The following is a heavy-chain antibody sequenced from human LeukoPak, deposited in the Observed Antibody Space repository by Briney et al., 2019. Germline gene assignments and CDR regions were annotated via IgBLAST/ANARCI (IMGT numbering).Heavy chain of an antibody. CDR1: GGSISSYY. CDR2: IYYSGST. D-gene: IGHD2-2*01. V-gene: IGHV4-59*08. J-gene: IGHJ4*02. CDR3: ARHLRTPDCSSTSCYLFYFDY. Sequence: SETLSLTCTVSGGSISSYYWSWIRQPPGKGLEWIGYIYYSGSTYYNPSLKSRVTISVDTSKNQFSLKLSSVTAADTAVYYCARHLRTPDCSSTSCYLFYFDYWGQGTLVTVSS.